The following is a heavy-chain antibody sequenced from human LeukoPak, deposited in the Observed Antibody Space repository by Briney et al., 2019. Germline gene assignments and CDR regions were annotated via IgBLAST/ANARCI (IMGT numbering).Heavy chain of an antibody. J-gene: IGHJ3*02. V-gene: IGHV4-34*01. CDR3: ARDMVLDAFDI. D-gene: IGHD3-10*01. CDR1: GGSFSGYY. CDR2: INHSGST. Sequence: SEALSLTCAVYGGSFSGYYWSWIRQPPGKGLERIGEINHSGSTNYNPSLKSRVTISVDTSKNQFSLKLSSVTAAGTAVYYCARDMVLDAFDIGGQGTSVTVSS.